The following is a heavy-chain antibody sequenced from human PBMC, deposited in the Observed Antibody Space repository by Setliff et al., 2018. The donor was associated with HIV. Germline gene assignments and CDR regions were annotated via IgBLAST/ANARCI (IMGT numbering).Heavy chain of an antibody. CDR3: ARSCITMIVVVSRGAFDI. CDR1: GGTFSSYA. V-gene: IGHV1-69*05. CDR2: IIPIFGTA. D-gene: IGHD3-22*01. J-gene: IGHJ3*02. Sequence: SVKVSCKASGGTFSSYAISWVRQAPGQGLEWMGGIIPIFGTANYAQKFQGRVTITTDESTSTAYMELSSLRSEDTAVYYCARSCITMIVVVSRGAFDIWGQGTMVTVSS.